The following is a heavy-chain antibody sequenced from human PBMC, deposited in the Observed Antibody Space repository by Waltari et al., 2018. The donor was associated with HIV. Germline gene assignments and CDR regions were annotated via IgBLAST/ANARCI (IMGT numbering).Heavy chain of an antibody. D-gene: IGHD1-26*01. Sequence: QVPLQQWGTGVLKPSETLSPTSAVYGGTFSGHSWNWIRQSPGKGLEWIGKIDHSGRSYFNSPLRVLVKMSVDTDKDQFFLKVNSLTAADTAIYYWARGPVVEASRGYLDSWGQGNLVTV. CDR1: GGTFSGHS. CDR3: ARGPVVEASRGYLDS. J-gene: IGHJ5*01. V-gene: IGHV4-34*01. CDR2: IDHSGRS.